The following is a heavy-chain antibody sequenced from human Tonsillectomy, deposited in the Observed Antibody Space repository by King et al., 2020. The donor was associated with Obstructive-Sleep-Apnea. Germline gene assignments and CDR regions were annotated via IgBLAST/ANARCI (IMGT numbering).Heavy chain of an antibody. CDR3: AIDFWSGFEETDY. Sequence: QLQESGPGLVKPSETLSLTCTVSGGSISSSSYYWGWIRQPPGKGLEWIGSIYYSGSTYYNPSLKSRVTISVDTSKNQFSLKLSSVTAADTAVYYGAIDFWSGFEETDYWGQGTLVTVSS. V-gene: IGHV4-39*07. CDR1: GGSISSSSYY. CDR2: IYYSGST. J-gene: IGHJ4*02. D-gene: IGHD3-3*01.